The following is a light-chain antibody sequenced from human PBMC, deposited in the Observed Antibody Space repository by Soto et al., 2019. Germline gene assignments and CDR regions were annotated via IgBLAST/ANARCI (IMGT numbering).Light chain of an antibody. CDR1: SSNIGAGYD. J-gene: IGLJ1*01. CDR3: CSYVGGYSYV. V-gene: IGLV1-40*01. Sequence: QSVLTQPPSVTGAPGQRVTISCTGSSSNIGAGYDVHWYQQLPGTAPKLLIYDVSKRPSGVPDRFSGSKSGNTASLTISGLQAEDEADYYCCSYVGGYSYVFGIGTKVTVL. CDR2: DVS.